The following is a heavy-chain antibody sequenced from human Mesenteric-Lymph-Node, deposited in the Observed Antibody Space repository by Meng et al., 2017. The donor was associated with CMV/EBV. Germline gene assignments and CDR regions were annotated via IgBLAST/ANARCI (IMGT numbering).Heavy chain of an antibody. CDR1: GGPISSSSYY. D-gene: IGHD3-10*01. CDR3: ARPHYYGSGSSPWFDP. V-gene: IGHV4-39*01. Sequence: QLQLQESGPGLVKPSETLSLPSTVSGGPISSSSYYWGWIRQPPGKGLEWIGSIYYSGSTYYNPSLKSRVTISVDTSKNQFSLKLSSVTAADTAVYYCARPHYYGSGSSPWFDPWGQGTLVTVSS. CDR2: IYYSGST. J-gene: IGHJ5*02.